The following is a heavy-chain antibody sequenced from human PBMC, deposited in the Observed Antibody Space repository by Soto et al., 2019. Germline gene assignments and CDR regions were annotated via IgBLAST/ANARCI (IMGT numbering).Heavy chain of an antibody. Sequence: SETLSLTCSVSGDSISRSGYYWSWIRQHPGKGLEWIGYIYHSGSTYYNPSLRSRAAISVDTSKNQFSLKVSSVTDADTAVYYCARDVKWIQRNGTQSKYDAFDIWGQGTMVTVSS. D-gene: IGHD5-18*01. CDR2: IYHSGST. V-gene: IGHV4-31*03. J-gene: IGHJ3*02. CDR3: ARDVKWIQRNGTQSKYDAFDI. CDR1: GDSISRSGYY.